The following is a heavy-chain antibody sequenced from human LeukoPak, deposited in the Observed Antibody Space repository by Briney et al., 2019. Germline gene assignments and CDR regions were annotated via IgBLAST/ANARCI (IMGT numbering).Heavy chain of an antibody. CDR3: ARDRPDYGGNSFVMDV. Sequence: GGSLRLSCAASGFTFSSYAMSWVRQAPGKGLEWVSAISGSGGSTYYADSVKGRFTISRDNSKNTLYLQMNSLRAEDTAVYYCARDRPDYGGNSFVMDVWGQGTTVTVSS. D-gene: IGHD4-23*01. V-gene: IGHV3-23*01. CDR1: GFTFSSYA. CDR2: ISGSGGST. J-gene: IGHJ6*02.